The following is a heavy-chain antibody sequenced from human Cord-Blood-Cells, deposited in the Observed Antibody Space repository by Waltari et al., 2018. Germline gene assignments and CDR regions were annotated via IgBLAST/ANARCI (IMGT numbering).Heavy chain of an antibody. V-gene: IGHV1-3*01. J-gene: IGHJ3*02. CDR1: GYTFTSSA. CDR3: ASNWGSAAFDI. CDR2: VNAGNGNT. Sequence: QVQLVQSGAEVKKPGASVKVSCKASGYTFTSSAMHWVRQPPGQRLEWMGWVNAGNGNTKYSQKFQGRVTITRDTSASTAYMELSSLRSEDTAVYYCASNWGSAAFDIWGQGTMVTVSS. D-gene: IGHD7-27*01.